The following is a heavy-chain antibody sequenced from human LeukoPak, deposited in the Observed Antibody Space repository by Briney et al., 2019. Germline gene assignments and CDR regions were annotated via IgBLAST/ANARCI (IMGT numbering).Heavy chain of an antibody. D-gene: IGHD3-10*01. CDR2: ISYDGSNE. CDR1: GFTFSSYV. J-gene: IGHJ4*02. CDR3: ARVGTLTAYYFDY. Sequence: GGSLRLSCAASGFTFSSYVMHWVRQAPGKGLEWVAIISYDGSNEYYADSVKGRFTISRDNSKNTLYLQMNSLRAEDTAVYYCARVGTLTAYYFDYWGQGTLVTVSS. V-gene: IGHV3-30*04.